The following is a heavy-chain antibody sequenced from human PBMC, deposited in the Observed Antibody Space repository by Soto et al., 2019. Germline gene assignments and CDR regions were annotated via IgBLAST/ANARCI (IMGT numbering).Heavy chain of an antibody. J-gene: IGHJ6*02. CDR3: ARENTVTTAYYYYGMDV. D-gene: IGHD4-17*01. CDR2: IIPIFGTA. V-gene: IGHV1-69*01. CDR1: GGTFSSYA. Sequence: QVQLVQSGAEVKKPGSSVKVSCKASGGTFSSYAISWVRQAPGQGLEWMGGIIPIFGTANYAQKFQGRVTITADESTSTAYMKLNSLRSEDTAVYYGARENTVTTAYYYYGMDVWGQGTTVTVSS.